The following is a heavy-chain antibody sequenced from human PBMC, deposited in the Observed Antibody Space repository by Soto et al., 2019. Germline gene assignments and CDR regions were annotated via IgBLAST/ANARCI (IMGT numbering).Heavy chain of an antibody. CDR2: ISRDGNEK. Sequence: QVQLVESGGGVVQPGRSLRLSCAASGFIVDDQAMYWVRQAPGKGLEWVSRISRDGNEKFYVDSVKGRFAIARDRSKNILYLPINSLTPEDPAVYYCARRGFTTATEDAWGQGTLVNVSS. V-gene: IGHV3-30*03. CDR1: GFIVDDQA. D-gene: IGHD5-18*01. J-gene: IGHJ1*01. CDR3: ARRGFTTATEDA.